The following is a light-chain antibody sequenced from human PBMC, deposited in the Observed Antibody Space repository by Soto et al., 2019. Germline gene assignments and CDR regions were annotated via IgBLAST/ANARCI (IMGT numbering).Light chain of an antibody. CDR2: DVS. V-gene: IGLV2-11*01. CDR1: GSDVGDSSH. CDR3: CSYAGSYTWV. Sequence: QSALTQPRSVSGSPGQSVTISCTATGSDVGDSSHVSWYQLHPGKAPKLMIYDVSKRPSGVPDRFSGSKSGNTASLTISGLQAEDEADYYCCSYAGSYTWVFGGGTKVTVL. J-gene: IGLJ3*02.